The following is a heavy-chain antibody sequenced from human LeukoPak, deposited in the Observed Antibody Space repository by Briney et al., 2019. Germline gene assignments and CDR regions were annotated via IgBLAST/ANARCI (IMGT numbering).Heavy chain of an antibody. J-gene: IGHJ4*02. V-gene: IGHV3-23*01. CDR1: GFTFSSYA. CDR2: ISGSGGNT. D-gene: IGHD2-2*01. CDR3: ARGPSSNNFLHLDY. Sequence: GGSLRLSCAASGFTFSSYAMSWVRQAPGMGLEWVSGISGSGGNTYYADSVKGRFTISRDNSKNTLYLQMNSLRAEDTAVYYCARGPSSNNFLHLDYWGQGTLVTVSS.